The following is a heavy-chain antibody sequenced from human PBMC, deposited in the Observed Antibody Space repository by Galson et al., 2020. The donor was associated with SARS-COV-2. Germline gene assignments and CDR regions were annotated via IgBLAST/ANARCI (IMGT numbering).Heavy chain of an antibody. Sequence: SETLSLTCTVSGGSISSYYWSWTRQPAGKGLEWIGRIYSSGSTNYNPSLKSRVTLSVDTSKNQFSLKLSSVTAADTAVYYCARSRGGGDYSFDYWGQGTLVTVSS. J-gene: IGHJ4*02. V-gene: IGHV4-4*07. CDR1: GGSISSYY. CDR3: ARSRGGGDYSFDY. D-gene: IGHD3-10*01. CDR2: IYSSGST.